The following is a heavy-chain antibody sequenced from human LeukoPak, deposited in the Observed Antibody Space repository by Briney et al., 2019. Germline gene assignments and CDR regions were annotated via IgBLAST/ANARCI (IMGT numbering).Heavy chain of an antibody. D-gene: IGHD2-21*02. CDR3: ARAGTTYCGGDCYPSGYYGMDV. J-gene: IGHJ6*02. Sequence: TLSLTCTVSGGSISSGGYYWSWIRQHPGKGLEWIGYIYYSGSTYYNPSLKSRVTISVDTSKNQFSLKLSSVTAADTAVYYCARAGTTYCGGDCYPSGYYGMDVWGQGTTVTVSS. CDR1: GGSISSGGYY. CDR2: IYYSGST. V-gene: IGHV4-31*03.